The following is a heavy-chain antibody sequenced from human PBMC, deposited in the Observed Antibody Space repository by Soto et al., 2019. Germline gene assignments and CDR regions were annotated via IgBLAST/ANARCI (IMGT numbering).Heavy chain of an antibody. Sequence: GGSLRLSCAASGFTFSSYSMNWVRQAPGKGLEWVSSISSSSSYIYYADSVKGRFTISRDNAKNSLYLQMNSLRAEDTAVYYCARDRTLRYCSSTSCYSGTEVWFDPWGQGTLVTVSS. V-gene: IGHV3-21*01. CDR1: GFTFSSYS. J-gene: IGHJ5*02. CDR2: ISSSSSYI. CDR3: ARDRTLRYCSSTSCYSGTEVWFDP. D-gene: IGHD2-2*01.